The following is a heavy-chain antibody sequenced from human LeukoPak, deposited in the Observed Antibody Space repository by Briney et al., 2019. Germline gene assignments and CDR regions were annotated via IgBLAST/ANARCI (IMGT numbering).Heavy chain of an antibody. Sequence: GGSLRLSCAASGFTFSSYAMSWVRQAPGKGLEWVSAISGSGGSTYYADSVKGRFTISRDNSKNTLYLQMNSLRAEDTAVYYCAKFYSSGWSRYHDAFDIWGQGTMVTVSS. V-gene: IGHV3-23*01. CDR2: ISGSGGST. J-gene: IGHJ3*02. CDR3: AKFYSSGWSRYHDAFDI. D-gene: IGHD6-19*01. CDR1: GFTFSSYA.